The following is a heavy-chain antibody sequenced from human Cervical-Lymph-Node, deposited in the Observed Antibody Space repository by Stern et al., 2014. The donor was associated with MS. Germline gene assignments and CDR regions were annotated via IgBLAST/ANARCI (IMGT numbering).Heavy chain of an antibody. CDR3: ARSDRLWGSFDY. CDR1: GDSINSTGYY. V-gene: IGHV4-31*03. J-gene: IGHJ4*02. D-gene: IGHD3-16*01. CDR2: IHYRGST. Sequence: QVQLQESGPGLAKPSQTLSLTCTVSGDSINSTGYYWSWIRQHPGKGLEWIGYIHYRGSTYYNPSLKSRGTISVDTSKNKDSLRLTSVPAAATALYYCARSDRLWGSFDYWGQGSLVTVSS.